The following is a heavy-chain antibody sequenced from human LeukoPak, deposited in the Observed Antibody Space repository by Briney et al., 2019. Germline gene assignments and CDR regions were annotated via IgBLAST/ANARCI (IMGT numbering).Heavy chain of an antibody. CDR1: GGSISSHY. Sequence: SETLSLTCTVSGGSISSHYWSWIRQPPGKGLEWIGYIYYSGSTNYNPSLKSRVTISVDTSKNQFSLELSSVTAADTAVYYCARASLDFWSGYHHAFDYWGQGTLVTVSS. D-gene: IGHD3-3*01. CDR2: IYYSGST. CDR3: ARASLDFWSGYHHAFDY. V-gene: IGHV4-59*11. J-gene: IGHJ4*02.